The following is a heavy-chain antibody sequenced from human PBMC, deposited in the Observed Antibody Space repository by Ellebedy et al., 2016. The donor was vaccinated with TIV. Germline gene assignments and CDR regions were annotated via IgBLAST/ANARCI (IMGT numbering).Heavy chain of an antibody. CDR3: AKDFSPDSSGYYYDDAFDI. V-gene: IGHV3-15*01. CDR1: GFTFSNAW. Sequence: GGSLRLSCAASGFTFSNAWMSWVRQAPGKGLEWVGRIKSKTDGGTTDYAAPVKGRFTISRDDSKNTLYLQMNSLKTEDTAVYYCAKDFSPDSSGYYYDDAFDIWGQGTMVTVSS. CDR2: IKSKTDGGTT. D-gene: IGHD3-22*01. J-gene: IGHJ3*02.